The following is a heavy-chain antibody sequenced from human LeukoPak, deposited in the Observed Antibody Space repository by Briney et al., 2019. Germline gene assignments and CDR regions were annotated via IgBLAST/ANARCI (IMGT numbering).Heavy chain of an antibody. CDR1: GYTFTSYG. D-gene: IGHD6-13*01. V-gene: IGHV1-18*01. J-gene: IGHJ4*02. CDR3: AREPGIAAVGVGNDY. CDR2: ITPFNGNT. Sequence: ASVKVSCKVSGYTFTSYGINWVRQAPGQGLEWMGWITPFNGNTDYAQKFQGRVTMTTDTSTNTAYMELRSLRSDDTAVYYCAREPGIAAVGVGNDYWGQGTLVTVSS.